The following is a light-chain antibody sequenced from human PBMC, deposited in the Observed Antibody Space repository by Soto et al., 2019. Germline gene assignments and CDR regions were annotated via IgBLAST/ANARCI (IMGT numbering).Light chain of an antibody. CDR3: QQTYSYPRT. CDR2: AAS. V-gene: IGKV1-39*01. Sequence: DIPMTQSPSSLSASVGDRVTITCRASQSITTYLNWYQHKPGKAPNLLVYAASSLHGGVPSRFSGSGSGTDFTLTISSLQPEDFATYYCQQTYSYPRTFGQGTKVEIK. J-gene: IGKJ1*01. CDR1: QSITTY.